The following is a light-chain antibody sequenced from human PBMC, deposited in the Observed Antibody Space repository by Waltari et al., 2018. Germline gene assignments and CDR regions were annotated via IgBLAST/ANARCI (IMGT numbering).Light chain of an antibody. CDR3: CSFAGSHTYVV. Sequence: QSALTQPRSVSGSPGQSVTISCTGTSSDVGGYNSVSWYQQHPGKAPKLMIYDVSKRPSGVPDRFSGSKSGNTASLTISGLQTEDEADYYCCSFAGSHTYVVFGGGTKLTVL. V-gene: IGLV2-11*01. CDR1: SSDVGGYNS. CDR2: DVS. J-gene: IGLJ2*01.